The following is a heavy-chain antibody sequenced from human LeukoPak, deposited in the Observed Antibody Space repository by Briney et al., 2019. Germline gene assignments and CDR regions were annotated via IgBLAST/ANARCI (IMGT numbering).Heavy chain of an antibody. CDR3: VHRRQYCGGDCYPVFDY. J-gene: IGHJ4*02. CDR1: GFSLSTSGVG. CDR2: IYRDDDM. V-gene: IGHV2-5*02. D-gene: IGHD2-21*02. Sequence: SGPTLVKPTQTLTLTCTFSGFSLSTSGVGVGWIRQPPGKALEWLALIYRDDDMRYSPSLKSRLTITKDTSKNQVVLTMTNMDPVDTATYYCVHRRQYCGGDCYPVFDYWGQGTLVTVSS.